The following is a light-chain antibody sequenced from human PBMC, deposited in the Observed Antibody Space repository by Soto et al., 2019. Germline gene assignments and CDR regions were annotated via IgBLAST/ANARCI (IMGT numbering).Light chain of an antibody. V-gene: IGKV3-15*01. CDR1: QSVSSN. Sequence: EIVMTQSPATLSVSPGERATLSCRASQSVSSNLAWYQQKPGQAPRLLIYGASTRATGIPARFSGSGSGTEFTLTISRLQSEDFAVYYCQQYNTWSITFGQGTRLEIK. CDR3: QQYNTWSIT. CDR2: GAS. J-gene: IGKJ5*01.